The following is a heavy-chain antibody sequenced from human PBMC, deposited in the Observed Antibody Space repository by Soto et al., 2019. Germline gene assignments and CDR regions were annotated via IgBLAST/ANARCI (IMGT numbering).Heavy chain of an antibody. CDR1: GGSISSGGYY. D-gene: IGHD3-9*01. Sequence: TSETLSLTCTVSGGSISSGGYYWSWIRQHPGKGLEWIGYIYYSGSTYYNPSLKSRVTIPVDTSKNQFSLKLSSVTAADTAVYYCARGINGVPYYDILTGYYHNYFDYWGQGTLVTVSS. V-gene: IGHV4-31*03. CDR3: ARGINGVPYYDILTGYYHNYFDY. CDR2: IYYSGST. J-gene: IGHJ4*02.